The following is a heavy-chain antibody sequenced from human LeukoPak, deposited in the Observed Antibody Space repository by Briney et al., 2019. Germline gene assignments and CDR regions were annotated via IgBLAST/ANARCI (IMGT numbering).Heavy chain of an antibody. CDR1: GGTFSSYA. J-gene: IGHJ4*02. CDR2: IIPIFGTA. CDR3: AREPRRGYYGSGSQPYYFDY. D-gene: IGHD3-10*01. V-gene: IGHV1-69*13. Sequence: GASVKVSCKASGGTFSSYAISWVRQAPGQGLEWMGGIIPIFGTANYAQKFQGRVTITADESTSTAYMELSSLRSEDTAVYYCAREPRRGYYGSGSQPYYFDYWGQGTLVTVSS.